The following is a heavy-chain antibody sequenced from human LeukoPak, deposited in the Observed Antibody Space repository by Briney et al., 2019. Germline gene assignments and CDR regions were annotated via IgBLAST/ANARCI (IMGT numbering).Heavy chain of an antibody. CDR1: GFTFSSYE. J-gene: IGHJ4*02. CDR2: ISSSGSTI. CDR3: GRREDGYNGDY. D-gene: IGHD5-24*01. V-gene: IGHV3-48*03. Sequence: GGSLRLSCAASGFTFSSYEMNWVRQAPGKGLEWVSYISSSGSTIYYADSVKGRFTISRDNAKSSLYLQMNSLRAEDTPVYYCGRREDGYNGDYGGQGTLVPVP.